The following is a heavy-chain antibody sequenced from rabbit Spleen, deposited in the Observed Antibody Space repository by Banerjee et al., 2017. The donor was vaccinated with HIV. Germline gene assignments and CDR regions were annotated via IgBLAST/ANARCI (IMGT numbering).Heavy chain of an antibody. Sequence: EQLEESGGGLVKPEGSLTLTCKASGVSFSDKDVMCWVRQAPGKGLEWIACINIVTGKTVYASWAKGRFIMSRTSSTTVFLQMTSLTAADTATYFCARGSAAMTMVITGYFNLWGPPTLVTVS. CDR3: ARGSAAMTMVITGYFNL. CDR2: INIVTGKT. CDR1: GVSFSDKDV. V-gene: IGHV1S45*01. D-gene: IGHD2-1*01. J-gene: IGHJ4*01.